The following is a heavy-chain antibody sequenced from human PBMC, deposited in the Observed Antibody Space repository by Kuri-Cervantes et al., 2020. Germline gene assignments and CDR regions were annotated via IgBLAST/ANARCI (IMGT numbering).Heavy chain of an antibody. V-gene: IGHV3-7*01. CDR2: IDQDGTEK. CDR3: LGVGDY. Sequence: GGSLRLSCAASGFTFSAYWMSWVRQAPGKGLEWVANIDQDGTEKDYVDSVKGRFTISRDNSKNTLYLQMNSLRAEDTAVYYCLGVGDYWGQGTLVTVSS. J-gene: IGHJ4*02. D-gene: IGHD3-10*01. CDR1: GFTFSAYW.